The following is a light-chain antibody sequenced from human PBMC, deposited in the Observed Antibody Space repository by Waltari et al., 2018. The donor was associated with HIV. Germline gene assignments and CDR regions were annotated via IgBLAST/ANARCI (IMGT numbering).Light chain of an antibody. V-gene: IGKV1-6*02. CDR1: QGIRND. CDR2: GAS. J-gene: IGKJ2*01. CDR3: LQDYNYPRT. Sequence: AIQMTQSPSSLSASIGDRVTITCRASQGIRNDLAWYQQQPGKAPKLPISGASSLQTGVPSRFSGSGSDTDFTLTIDNLQPEDFATYYCLQDYNYPRTFGQGTRLEIK.